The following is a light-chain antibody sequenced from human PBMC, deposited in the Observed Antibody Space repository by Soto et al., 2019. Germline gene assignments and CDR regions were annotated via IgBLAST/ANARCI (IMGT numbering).Light chain of an antibody. CDR2: AAS. CDR1: QGISAY. V-gene: IGKV1-27*01. Sequence: DIQMTQSPSSLSASVGDRVTITCRASQGISAYLAWYQQKPGKVPKLLIYAASTLQSGVPSRFSSSGSGTDFTLTISSLQPEDVATYYCQKYNSAPWTCGQGTKVEIK. CDR3: QKYNSAPWT. J-gene: IGKJ1*01.